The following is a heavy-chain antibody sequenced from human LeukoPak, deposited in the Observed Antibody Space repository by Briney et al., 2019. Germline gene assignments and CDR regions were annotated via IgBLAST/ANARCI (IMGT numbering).Heavy chain of an antibody. CDR3: ARVRGEGRLRHFDWLAKNADAFDI. Sequence: VASVKVSCKASGYTFTSYYIHWVRQAPGQGLEWMGIINPSGGSTSYAQKLQGGLIMTRDMSTSTVYMELSSLRSEDTAVYYCARVRGEGRLRHFDWLAKNADAFDIWGQGTMVTVSS. CDR2: INPSGGST. J-gene: IGHJ3*02. D-gene: IGHD3-9*01. CDR1: GYTFTSYY. V-gene: IGHV1-46*01.